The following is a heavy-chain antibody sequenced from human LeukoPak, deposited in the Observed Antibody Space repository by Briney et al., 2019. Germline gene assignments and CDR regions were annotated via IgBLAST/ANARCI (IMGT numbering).Heavy chain of an antibody. V-gene: IGHV3-7*04. J-gene: IGHJ3*02. CDR2: IKQDGSEK. Sequence: GGSLRLSCAASGFTFSSYWMSWVRQAPGKGLEWVANIKQDGSEKYYVDSVKGRFTISRDNAKNSLYMQMNSQRAEDTAVYYWARAGIGDAFDIWGQGTMVTVSS. D-gene: IGHD2-15*01. CDR3: ARAGIGDAFDI. CDR1: GFTFSSYW.